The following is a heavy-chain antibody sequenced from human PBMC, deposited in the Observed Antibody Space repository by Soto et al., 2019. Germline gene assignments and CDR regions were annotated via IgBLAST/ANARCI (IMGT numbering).Heavy chain of an antibody. V-gene: IGHV1-69*01. CDR3: ARAHGSSWYNWFDP. Sequence: QVLLVQSGAEVKKPGSSVKVSCKASRGTFSSYAISWVRQAPGRGLEWMGGIIPLFGTTNYAQKFRSRVTVTADESTSTVYMELRSLRFEDTAVYYCARAHGSSWYNWFDPWGQVTLVTVSS. CDR2: IIPLFGTT. J-gene: IGHJ5*02. CDR1: RGTFSSYA. D-gene: IGHD6-13*01.